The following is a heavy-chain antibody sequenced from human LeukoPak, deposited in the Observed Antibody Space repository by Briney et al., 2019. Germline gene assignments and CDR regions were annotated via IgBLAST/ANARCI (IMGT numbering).Heavy chain of an antibody. CDR1: GFTFSSYG. V-gene: IGHV3-33*01. D-gene: IGHD5-18*01. CDR3: ARDLDTAMVLDF. CDR2: IWYDGSNK. Sequence: PVGSLRLSCAASGFTFSSYGMHWVRQAPGKGLQWVAVIWYDGSNKYYADSVKGRFTISRDNSKNTLYLQMNSLRAEDTAVYYCARDLDTAMVLDFWGQGTLVTVSS. J-gene: IGHJ4*02.